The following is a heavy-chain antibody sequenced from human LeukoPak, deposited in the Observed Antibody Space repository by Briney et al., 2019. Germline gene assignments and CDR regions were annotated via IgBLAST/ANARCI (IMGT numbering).Heavy chain of an antibody. J-gene: IGHJ5*02. CDR2: ISAYNGNT. D-gene: IGHD4-11*01. Sequence: GASVNVSCKASGYTFTSYGISWVRQAPGQGLEWMGWISAYNGNTNYAQKLQGRVTMTTDTTTSTAYMELRSLRSDDTAVYYCARAPMTTVIRNWFDPWGQGTLVTVSS. V-gene: IGHV1-18*01. CDR1: GYTFTSYG. CDR3: ARAPMTTVIRNWFDP.